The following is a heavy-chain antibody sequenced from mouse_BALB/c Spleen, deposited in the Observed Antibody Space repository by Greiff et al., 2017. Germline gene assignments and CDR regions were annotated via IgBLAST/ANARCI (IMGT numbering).Heavy chain of an antibody. Sequence: EVKVVESGGGLVQPGGSRKLSCAASGFTFSSFGMHWVRQAPEKGLEWVAYISSGSSTIYYADTVKGRFTISRDNPKNTLFLQMTSLRSDDTAMYYCARSEYDYDWFAYWGQGTLVTVSA. J-gene: IGHJ3*01. D-gene: IGHD2-4*01. CDR3: ARSEYDYDWFAY. CDR1: GFTFSSFG. CDR2: ISSGSSTI. V-gene: IGHV5-17*02.